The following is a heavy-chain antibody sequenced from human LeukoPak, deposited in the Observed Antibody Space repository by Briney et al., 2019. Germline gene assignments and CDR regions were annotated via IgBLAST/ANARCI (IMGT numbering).Heavy chain of an antibody. D-gene: IGHD3-3*01. CDR3: ARVRFLEWSVFDY. CDR2: INHSGST. V-gene: IGHV4-34*01. J-gene: IGHJ4*02. Sequence: PSETLSLTCAVYGGSFSGYYWSWIRQPPGKGLEWIVEINHSGSTNYNPSLKSRVTTSVDTPKNQFSLKLSSVTAADTAVYYCARVRFLEWSVFDYWGQGTLVTVSS. CDR1: GGSFSGYY.